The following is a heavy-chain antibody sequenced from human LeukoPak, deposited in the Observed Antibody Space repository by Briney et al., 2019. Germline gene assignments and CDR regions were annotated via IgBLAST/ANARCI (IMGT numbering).Heavy chain of an antibody. J-gene: IGHJ4*02. D-gene: IGHD2-2*01. CDR3: AKDHEGIVVVPITMGL. CDR2: ISGSGSTT. Sequence: GGSLRLSCAASGFTVSSSYMSWVRQAPGKGLEWVAAISGSGSTTYYADSVKGRFTVSRDNSRKTLHLQMNSLRAEDTAVYYCAKDHEGIVVVPITMGLWGQGTLVTVSS. V-gene: IGHV3-23*01. CDR1: GFTVSSSY.